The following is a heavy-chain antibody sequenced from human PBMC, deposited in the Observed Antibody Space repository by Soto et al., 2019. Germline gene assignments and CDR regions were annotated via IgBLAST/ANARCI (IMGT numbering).Heavy chain of an antibody. J-gene: IGHJ6*02. CDR1: GYTFTGYY. Sequence: ASLKVSGKASGYTFTGYYMHWVRQAPGQGLEWMGWINPNSGGTNYAQKFQGWVTMTRDTSISTAYMELSRLRSDDTAVYYCERDLRSGFYGMDVSVQGTTVTVSS. CDR2: INPNSGGT. D-gene: IGHD3-3*01. V-gene: IGHV1-2*04. CDR3: ERDLRSGFYGMDV.